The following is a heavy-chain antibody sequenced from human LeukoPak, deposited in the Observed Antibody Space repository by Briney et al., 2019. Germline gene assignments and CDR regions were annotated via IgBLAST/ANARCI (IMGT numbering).Heavy chain of an antibody. CDR2: IYYSGST. CDR1: GGSISSRSYY. Sequence: SETLSLTWTVSGGSISSRSYYWGWIRQPPGKGLEWIGSIYYSGSTYYNPSLKSRVTISVDTSKNQFSLKLSSVTAADTAVYYCARQAYDFWSGYSPSNWFDPWGQGTLVTVSS. D-gene: IGHD3-3*01. CDR3: ARQAYDFWSGYSPSNWFDP. J-gene: IGHJ5*02. V-gene: IGHV4-39*01.